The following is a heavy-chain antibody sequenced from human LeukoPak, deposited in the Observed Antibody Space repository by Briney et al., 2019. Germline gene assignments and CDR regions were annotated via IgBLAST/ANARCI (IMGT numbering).Heavy chain of an antibody. J-gene: IGHJ1*01. CDR2: IYHSGST. CDR1: GYSISSGYY. D-gene: IGHD4-23*01. V-gene: IGHV4-38-2*02. CDR3: ARYLDYGGNSRVFQH. Sequence: SETLSLTCTVSGYSISSGYYWGWIRQPPGKGLEWIGSIYHSGSTYYNPSLKSRVTISVDTSKNQFSLKLSSVTAADTAVYYCARYLDYGGNSRVFQHWGQGTLVTVSS.